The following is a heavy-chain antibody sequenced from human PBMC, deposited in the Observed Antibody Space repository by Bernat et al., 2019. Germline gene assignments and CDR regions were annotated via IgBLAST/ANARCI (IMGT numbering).Heavy chain of an antibody. Sequence: EVQLVESGGGLVQPGGSLRLSCAASGFTFSTYNMNWVRQAPGKGLEWVSYISSGRGTIYYADSVKGRFTISRDNAENSLYLQMNSVSDEDTAVYYCVRGRPFYFDYWGQGTLVTVS. CDR2: ISSGRGTI. CDR1: GFTFSTYN. CDR3: VRGRPFYFDY. J-gene: IGHJ4*02. V-gene: IGHV3-48*02.